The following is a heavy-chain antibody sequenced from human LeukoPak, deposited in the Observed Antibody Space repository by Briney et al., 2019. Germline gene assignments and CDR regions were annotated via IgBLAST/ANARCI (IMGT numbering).Heavy chain of an antibody. CDR2: IYYSGST. D-gene: IGHD3-22*01. Sequence: PSETLSLTCTVSGGSISSYYWSWIRQPPGKGLEWIGYIYYSGSTNYNPSLKSRVTISVDTSKNQFSLKLSSVTAAATAVYYCARAESQDSSGYYFSRTPSVYFDYWGQGTLVTVSS. CDR3: ARAESQDSSGYYFSRTPSVYFDY. CDR1: GGSISSYY. J-gene: IGHJ4*02. V-gene: IGHV4-59*01.